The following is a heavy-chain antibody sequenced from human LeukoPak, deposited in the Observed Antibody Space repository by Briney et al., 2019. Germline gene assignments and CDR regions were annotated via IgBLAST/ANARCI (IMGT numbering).Heavy chain of an antibody. D-gene: IGHD3-22*01. V-gene: IGHV1-18*01. J-gene: IGHJ3*02. CDR3: ARPHYESSGLYVDAFDI. CDR2: ISAYNGNT. Sequence: GASVKVSCKASGYTFTSYGISWVRQAPGQGLEWMGWISAYNGNTNYAQKLQGRVTMTTDTSTSTAYMELSSLRSDDTAVYYCARPHYESSGLYVDAFDIWGQGTMVTVSS. CDR1: GYTFTSYG.